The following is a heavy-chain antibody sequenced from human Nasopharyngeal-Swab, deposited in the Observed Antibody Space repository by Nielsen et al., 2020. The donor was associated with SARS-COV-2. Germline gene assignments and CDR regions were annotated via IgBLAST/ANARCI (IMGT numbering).Heavy chain of an antibody. CDR2: IYPGDSDT. D-gene: IGHD5-24*01. J-gene: IGHJ6*03. Sequence: VRERPGKDLVRMGIIYPGDSDTRYSPSFQGQVTISADKSISTAYLQWSSLKASDTAMYYCARLSEMATNSHYYYYYMDVWGKGTTVTVSS. V-gene: IGHV5-51*01. CDR3: ARLSEMATNSHYYYYYMDV.